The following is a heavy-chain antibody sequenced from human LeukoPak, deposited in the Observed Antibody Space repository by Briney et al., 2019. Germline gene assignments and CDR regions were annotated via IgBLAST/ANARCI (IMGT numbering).Heavy chain of an antibody. V-gene: IGHV3-23*01. CDR2: ISSAGDNT. CDR3: ARDLAVS. Sequence: GSLRLSCAAAGFTFSTFAMSWVRQAPGKGLEWVSSISSAGDNTYSADSVKGRFTISRDNSKNTLFLQMTSLRADDTAVYYCARDLAVSWGQGTLVTVSS. J-gene: IGHJ4*02. CDR1: GFTFSTFA.